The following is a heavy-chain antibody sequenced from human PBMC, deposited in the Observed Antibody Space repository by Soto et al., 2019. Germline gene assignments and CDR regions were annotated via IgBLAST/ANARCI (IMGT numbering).Heavy chain of an antibody. V-gene: IGHV4-39*01. D-gene: IGHD1-26*01. CDR3: ARGALEMDV. Sequence: QLQLQESDPGLVKPSETLSLTCTVSGGSISSTSYYWAWIRQPPGKGLEWIGNIYYSGRTYYNPSRTSRATISGAPSNNQFALSVRSVTAADTAVYYCARGALEMDVWGQGTTVTVSS. J-gene: IGHJ6*02. CDR2: IYYSGRT. CDR1: GGSISSTSYY.